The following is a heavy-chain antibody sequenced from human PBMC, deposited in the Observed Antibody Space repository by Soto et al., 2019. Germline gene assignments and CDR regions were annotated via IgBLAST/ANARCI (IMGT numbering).Heavy chain of an antibody. D-gene: IGHD3-10*01. CDR3: ASTRVTMVRGVTVDY. CDR1: GGSISSGGYY. Sequence: QVQLQESDPGLVKPSQTLSLTCTVSGGSISSGGYYWSWIRQHPGKGLEWIGYIYYSGSTYYNPSLKSRVTISVDTSKNQFSLKLSSVTAADTAVYYCASTRVTMVRGVTVDYWGQGTLVTVSS. CDR2: IYYSGST. V-gene: IGHV4-31*03. J-gene: IGHJ4*02.